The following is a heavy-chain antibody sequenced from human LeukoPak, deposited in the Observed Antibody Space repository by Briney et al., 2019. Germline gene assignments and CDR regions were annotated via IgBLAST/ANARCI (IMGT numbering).Heavy chain of an antibody. J-gene: IGHJ3*02. D-gene: IGHD5-24*01. V-gene: IGHV1-24*01. CDR3: ATTVGGYNFAFDI. CDR1: GYTLTELS. Sequence: ASVKVSCKVSGYTLTELSMHWVRQAPGKGLEWMGGFDPEDGETIYAQKSQGRVTMTEDTSTDTAYMELSSLRSEDTAVYYCATTVGGYNFAFDIWGQGTMVTVSS. CDR2: FDPEDGET.